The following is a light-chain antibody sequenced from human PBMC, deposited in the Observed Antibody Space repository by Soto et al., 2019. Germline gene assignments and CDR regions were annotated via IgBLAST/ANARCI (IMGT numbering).Light chain of an antibody. Sequence: QSVLTQPPSASGTPGQRVTISCSGSSSNIGGNAVNWYQQLPGTTPKLLIYSNNQRPSVVPDRFSGSKSGTSASLAISGLQSEDEADYYCAAWYDSLSGYVFGTGTKVTVL. CDR3: AAWYDSLSGYV. CDR2: SNN. V-gene: IGLV1-44*01. CDR1: SSNIGGNA. J-gene: IGLJ1*01.